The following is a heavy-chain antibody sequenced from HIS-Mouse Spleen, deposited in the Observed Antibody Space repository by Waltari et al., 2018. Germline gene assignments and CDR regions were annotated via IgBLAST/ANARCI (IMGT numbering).Heavy chain of an antibody. CDR3: AREIPYSSSWYDWYFDL. J-gene: IGHJ2*01. Sequence: QLQLQESGPGLVKPSETRSLTCTGSGGSISSSSYYWGWIRQPPGKGLEWIGSIYYSGSTYYNPSLKSRVTISVDTSKNQFSLKLSSVIAADTAVYYCAREIPYSSSWYDWYFDLWGRGTLVTVSS. CDR2: IYYSGST. V-gene: IGHV4-39*07. D-gene: IGHD6-13*01. CDR1: GGSISSSSYY.